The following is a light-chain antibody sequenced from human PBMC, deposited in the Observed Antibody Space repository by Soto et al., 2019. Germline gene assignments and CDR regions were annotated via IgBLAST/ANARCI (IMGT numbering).Light chain of an antibody. CDR3: QQYGSSPWT. V-gene: IGKV3-20*01. CDR2: DAS. Sequence: GLRQSAGTLSLSPRERAALCCRASQSVSGSSLAWYQRKPGQAPRLLIYDASSRATGIPDRFSCSGSGPDFPLIIGSLEPEDFAVYSRQQYGSSPWTFGQGTKVDIK. J-gene: IGKJ1*01. CDR1: QSVSGSS.